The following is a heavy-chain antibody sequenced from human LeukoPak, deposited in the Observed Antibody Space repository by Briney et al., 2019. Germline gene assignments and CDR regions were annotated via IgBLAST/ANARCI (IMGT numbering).Heavy chain of an antibody. CDR2: IKQDGSEI. J-gene: IGHJ4*02. V-gene: IGHV3-7*03. CDR3: ARAPGDPPNY. Sequence: GGSLRLSCAASGFTFSGYWMSWVRQAPGKGLEWVANIKQDGSEIYYVGSVKGRFTISRDNAKNSLYLQMKSLRVEDTAVYYCARAPGDPPNYWGQGTLVTVSS. CDR1: GFTFSGYW.